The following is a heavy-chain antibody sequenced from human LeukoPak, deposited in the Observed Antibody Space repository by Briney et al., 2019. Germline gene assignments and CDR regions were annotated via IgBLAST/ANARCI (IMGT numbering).Heavy chain of an antibody. CDR2: IYYSGST. J-gene: IGHJ3*02. Sequence: SETLSLTCTVSGGSISSNYWSWIRQPPGKGLEWIGYIYYSGSTTYNPSLKSRVTISVDTSKNQFSLKLSSVTAADTAVYYCARGRSGYSYVHDAFDIWGQGTMVTVSS. D-gene: IGHD5-18*01. V-gene: IGHV4-59*01. CDR1: GGSISSNY. CDR3: ARGRSGYSYVHDAFDI.